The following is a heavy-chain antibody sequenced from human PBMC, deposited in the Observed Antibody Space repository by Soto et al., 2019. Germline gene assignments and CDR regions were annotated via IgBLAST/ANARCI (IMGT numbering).Heavy chain of an antibody. J-gene: IGHJ4*02. CDR3: VCGGNFFIY. CDR1: GFTFSTYW. V-gene: IGHV3-7*01. Sequence: EVQLVESGGGLVQPGGSLRLCCAASGFTFSTYWMNWVLQPPGKGLEWVANMDQDGSETYYVDSVRGRFTVSRDNAKNSLYLQMNSLRVDDTAVYYCVCGGNFFIYWGQGTLVTVSP. D-gene: IGHD3-16*01. CDR2: MDQDGSET.